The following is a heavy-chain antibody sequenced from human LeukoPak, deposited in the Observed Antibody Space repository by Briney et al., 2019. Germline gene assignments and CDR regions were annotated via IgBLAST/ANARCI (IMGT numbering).Heavy chain of an antibody. CDR2: IYYSGST. V-gene: IGHV4-59*08. Sequence: PSETLSLTCTVSGGSISSYYWSWIRQPPGKGLEWIGYIYYSGSTNYNPSLKSRVTISVDTSKNQFSLKLSSVTAADTAVYYCARSSLAAATTYDYWGQGTLVTVSS. J-gene: IGHJ4*02. D-gene: IGHD6-19*01. CDR3: ARSSLAAATTYDY. CDR1: GGSISSYY.